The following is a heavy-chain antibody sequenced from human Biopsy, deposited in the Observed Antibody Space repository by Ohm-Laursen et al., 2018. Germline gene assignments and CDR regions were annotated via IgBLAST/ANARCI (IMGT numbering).Heavy chain of an antibody. V-gene: IGHV4-4*07. D-gene: IGHD1-14*01. CDR2: IYTSGIT. CDR1: GKTFSDYY. Sequence: SDTLSLTREVYGKTFSDYYWSWIRQPAGKGLEWIGQIYTSGITNYNPSLKSRVTMSVDTSKNKFSLRVSSVTAADTAVYYCARDRDRRGWFDPWGQGTLVTVSS. CDR3: ARDRDRRGWFDP. J-gene: IGHJ5*02.